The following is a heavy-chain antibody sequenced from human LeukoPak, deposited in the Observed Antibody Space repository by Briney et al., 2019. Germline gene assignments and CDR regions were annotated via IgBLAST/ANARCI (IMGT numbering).Heavy chain of an antibody. CDR3: ARGGLEPIDY. D-gene: IGHD1-1*01. V-gene: IGHV3-74*01. CDR1: GFTFSTFW. J-gene: IGHJ4*02. CDR2: TNADGSST. Sequence: GGSLRLSCAASGFTFSTFWMHWVRQAPGKGLVWVSRTNADGSSTSYADSVKGRFTISRDNAKNTLYLQMNSLRADDTAVYYCARGGLEPIDYWGQGTLVTVSS.